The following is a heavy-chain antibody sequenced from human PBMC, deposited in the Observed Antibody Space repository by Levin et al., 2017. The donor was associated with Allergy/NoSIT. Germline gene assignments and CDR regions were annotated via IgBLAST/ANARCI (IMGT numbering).Heavy chain of an antibody. Sequence: SCATSGFTFSSYALNWVRQAPGKGLEWVSTISNSGGSIYYADSVRGRFTISRDNSKSALYLQMNSLRAEDTAIYYCASSNAVRAFDFWGQGTVVTVSS. CDR2: ISNSGGSI. CDR3: ASSNAVRAFDF. D-gene: IGHD2-8*01. V-gene: IGHV3-23*01. CDR1: GFTFSSYA. J-gene: IGHJ3*01.